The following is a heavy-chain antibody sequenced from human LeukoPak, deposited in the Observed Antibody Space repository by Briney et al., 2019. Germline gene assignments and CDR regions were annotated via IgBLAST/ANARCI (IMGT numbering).Heavy chain of an antibody. J-gene: IGHJ4*02. CDR2: INTDGTST. Sequence: GGSLRLSCAASGFTFSGYAMHWVRQAPGKGLAWVPRINTDGTSTSYADSVKGRFTISRDNAKNTLYLQMNSLRADDTAVYYCARGGLEPVDYWGPGTLVTVSS. CDR3: ARGGLEPVDY. V-gene: IGHV3-74*01. D-gene: IGHD1-1*01. CDR1: GFTFSGYA.